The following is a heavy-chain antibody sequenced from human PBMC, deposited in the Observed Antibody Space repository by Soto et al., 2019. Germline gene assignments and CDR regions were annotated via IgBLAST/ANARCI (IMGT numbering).Heavy chain of an antibody. J-gene: IGHJ4*02. Sequence: VQLVESGGGLVQPGGSLRLSCAVTGFTISSNYMNWVRQAPGKGLEWVSVMYAAGSTYYEDSVKGRFNISRDNAKNPVDLQMNSLTGEDTAVYYCARGSNSNNGKLVDYWGQGTVVTVSS. CDR3: ARGSNSNNGKLVDY. CDR2: MYAAGST. V-gene: IGHV3-66*01. D-gene: IGHD1-1*01. CDR1: GFTISSNY.